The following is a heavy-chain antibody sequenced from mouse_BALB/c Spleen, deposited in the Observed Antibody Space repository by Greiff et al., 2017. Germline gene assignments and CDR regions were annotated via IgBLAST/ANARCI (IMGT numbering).Heavy chain of an antibody. V-gene: IGHV5-17*02. D-gene: IGHD3-3*01. J-gene: IGHJ2*01. Sequence: EVQLLESGGGLVQPGGSRKLSCAASGFTFSSFGMHWVRQAPEKGLEWVAYISSGSSTIYYADTVKGRFTISRDNPKNTLFLQMTSLRSEDTAMYYCARRGWEGYFDYWGQGTTLTVSS. CDR1: GFTFSSFG. CDR3: ARRGWEGYFDY. CDR2: ISSGSSTI.